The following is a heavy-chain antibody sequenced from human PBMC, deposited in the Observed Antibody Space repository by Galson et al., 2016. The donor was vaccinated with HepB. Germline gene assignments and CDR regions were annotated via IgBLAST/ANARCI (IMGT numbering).Heavy chain of an antibody. CDR3: ARVNDDFWTGTNAFDI. CDR2: INGYNGDT. D-gene: IGHD3/OR15-3a*01. V-gene: IGHV1-18*01. CDR1: GYTFTTYG. J-gene: IGHJ3*02. Sequence: SVKVSCKASGYTFTTYGISWVRQAPGQGLEWMGWINGYNGDTKYAQKVQGRITMTTDTSTTTAYMELRRLRSGDTAIYYCARVNDDFWTGTNAFDIWGQGTTVTVS.